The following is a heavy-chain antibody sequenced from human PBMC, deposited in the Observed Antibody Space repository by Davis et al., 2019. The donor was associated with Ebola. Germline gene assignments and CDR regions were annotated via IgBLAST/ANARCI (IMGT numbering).Heavy chain of an antibody. CDR2: IYYSGST. Sequence: PSETLSLTCTVSGGSISSYYWSWIRQPPGKGLECIGYIYYSGSTNYNPSLKSRVTISVDTSKNQFSLKLSSVTAADTAVYYCATTVVAATGGAFDIWGQGTMVTVSS. D-gene: IGHD2-15*01. J-gene: IGHJ3*02. CDR1: GGSISSYY. V-gene: IGHV4-59*01. CDR3: ATTVVAATGGAFDI.